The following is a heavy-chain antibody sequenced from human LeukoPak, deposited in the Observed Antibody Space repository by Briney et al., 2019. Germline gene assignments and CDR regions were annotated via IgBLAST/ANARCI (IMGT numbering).Heavy chain of an antibody. CDR2: ITSSGTTT. CDR3: ARDPDYGDPY. Sequence: GGSLRLSCTVSGFTLTDHYMSWYRQSPERGLEWISWITSSGTTTDYVDSVKGRFTISRDNRKNSVYLQMSSLRADDTAVYYCARDPDYGDPYWGQGTLVTVSS. V-gene: IGHV3-11*01. CDR1: GFTLTDHY. J-gene: IGHJ4*02. D-gene: IGHD4-17*01.